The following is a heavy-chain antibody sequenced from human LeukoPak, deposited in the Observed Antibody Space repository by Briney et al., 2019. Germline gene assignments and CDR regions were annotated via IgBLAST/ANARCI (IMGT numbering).Heavy chain of an antibody. Sequence: GGSLRLSCAASGFTFSSYTMNWVRQAPGRGLEWVSSISSSSDYIYYPDSVKGRFTISRDNAKNSLYLQMNDLRADDTAVYYCASSWDYWGQGTLVTVSS. CDR2: ISSSSDYI. CDR3: ASSWDY. D-gene: IGHD2-15*01. J-gene: IGHJ4*02. CDR1: GFTFSSYT. V-gene: IGHV3-21*01.